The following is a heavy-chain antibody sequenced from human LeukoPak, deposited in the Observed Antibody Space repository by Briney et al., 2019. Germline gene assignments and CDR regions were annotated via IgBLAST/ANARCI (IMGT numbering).Heavy chain of an antibody. D-gene: IGHD1-26*01. CDR1: GFTFSSYA. Sequence: GGSLRLSCAASGFTFSSYAMSWVRQAPGKGLEWVSAISGSGGSTYYADSVKSRFTISRDNSKSTLYLQMNSLRADDTAIYYCAKVPFGELLEYFQHWGQGTLVTVSS. V-gene: IGHV3-23*01. CDR3: AKVPFGELLEYFQH. J-gene: IGHJ1*01. CDR2: ISGSGGST.